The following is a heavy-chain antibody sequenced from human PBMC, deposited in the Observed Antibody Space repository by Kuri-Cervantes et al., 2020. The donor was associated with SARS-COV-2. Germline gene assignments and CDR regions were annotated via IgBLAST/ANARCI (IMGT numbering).Heavy chain of an antibody. CDR1: GYTFTSCA. J-gene: IGHJ6*02. Sequence: ASVKVSCKASGYTFTSCAMHWVRQAPGQRLEWMGWINAGNGNTKYSQKFQGRVTITRDTSASTAYMELSSLRSEDTAVYYCARGLLWTTVTTGVYYYYGMDVWGQGTTVTVSS. D-gene: IGHD4-11*01. CDR2: INAGNGNT. CDR3: ARGLLWTTVTTGVYYYYGMDV. V-gene: IGHV1-3*01.